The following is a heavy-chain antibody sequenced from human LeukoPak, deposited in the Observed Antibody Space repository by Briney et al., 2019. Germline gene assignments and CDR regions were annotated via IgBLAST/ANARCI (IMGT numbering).Heavy chain of an antibody. Sequence: GASVKVSCKASGYTFTRYYMHWVRQAPGQGLEWMGIINPSGGSTSYAQKFQGRVTMTRDMSTSTVYMELSSLRSEDTAVYYCARAPRLSPFDPWGQGTLVTVSS. CDR2: INPSGGST. V-gene: IGHV1-46*01. CDR1: GYTFTRYY. CDR3: ARAPRLSPFDP. J-gene: IGHJ5*02.